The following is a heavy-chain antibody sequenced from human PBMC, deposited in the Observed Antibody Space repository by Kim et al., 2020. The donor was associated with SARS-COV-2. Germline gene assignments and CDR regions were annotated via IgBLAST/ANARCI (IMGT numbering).Heavy chain of an antibody. CDR3: AREDDWSCHY. Sequence: GGSLRLSCAASGFAVSSSYMSWLRQAPGKGLEWLSDIYVGGNTYYRDSVRGRFIISRDNSENTLYLHMNNLRPEDTAVYYCAREDDWSCHYWGQGTQVTVSS. V-gene: IGHV3-66*02. CDR2: IYVGGNT. CDR1: GFAVSSSY. J-gene: IGHJ4*02. D-gene: IGHD2-8*02.